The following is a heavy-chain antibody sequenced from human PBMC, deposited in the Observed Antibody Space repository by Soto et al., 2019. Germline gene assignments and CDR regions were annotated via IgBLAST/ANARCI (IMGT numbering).Heavy chain of an antibody. CDR1: GFTFSSYA. Sequence: GGSLRLSCAASGFTFSSYAMSWVRQAPGKGLEWVSAISGSGGSTYYADSVKGRFTISRDNSKNTLYLQMNSLRAEDTAVYYGASSRDQMSIAAAGEDYWGQGTPVTVSS. J-gene: IGHJ4*02. D-gene: IGHD6-13*01. V-gene: IGHV3-23*01. CDR3: ASSRDQMSIAAAGEDY. CDR2: ISGSGGST.